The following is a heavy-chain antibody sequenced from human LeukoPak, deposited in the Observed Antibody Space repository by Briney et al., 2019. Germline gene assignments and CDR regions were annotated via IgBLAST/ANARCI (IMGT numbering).Heavy chain of an antibody. Sequence: SETLSLTCAVSGYSISSGYYWGWIRQPPGKGLEWIGNIYHSGSTYYNPPLKSRVTISVDTSKNQFSLKLSSVTAADTAVYYCARRFSNSHFDYWGQGTLVTVSS. V-gene: IGHV4-38-2*01. CDR2: IYHSGST. J-gene: IGHJ4*02. CDR3: ARRFSNSHFDY. CDR1: GYSISSGYY. D-gene: IGHD6-6*01.